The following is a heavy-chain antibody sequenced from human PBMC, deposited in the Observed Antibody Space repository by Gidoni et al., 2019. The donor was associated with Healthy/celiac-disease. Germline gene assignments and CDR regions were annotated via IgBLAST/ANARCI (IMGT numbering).Heavy chain of an antibody. J-gene: IGHJ5*02. CDR1: GYTFTSYD. CDR3: ARTPGRANWFDP. D-gene: IGHD2-15*01. V-gene: IGHV1-8*01. Sequence: QVQLVQSGAEVKKPGASVTVSCMASGYTFTSYDINWVRQATGQGLEWMGWMNPNSGNTGYEQKFQGRVTMTRNTSISTAYMELSSLRSEDTAVYYCARTPGRANWFDPWGQGTLVTVSS. CDR2: MNPNSGNT.